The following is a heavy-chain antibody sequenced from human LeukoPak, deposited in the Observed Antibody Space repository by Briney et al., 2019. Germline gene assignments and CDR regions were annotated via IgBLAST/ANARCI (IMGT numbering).Heavy chain of an antibody. Sequence: SQTLSLTCAVSGGSISSGGYSWSWIRQPPGKGLEWIGYIYHSGSTYYNPSLKSRVTISVDRSKNQFSLKLSSVTAADTAVYYCARGKRSGWSPFDYWGQGTLVTVSS. CDR1: GGSISSGGYS. CDR2: IYHSGST. D-gene: IGHD6-19*01. V-gene: IGHV4-30-2*01. J-gene: IGHJ4*02. CDR3: ARGKRSGWSPFDY.